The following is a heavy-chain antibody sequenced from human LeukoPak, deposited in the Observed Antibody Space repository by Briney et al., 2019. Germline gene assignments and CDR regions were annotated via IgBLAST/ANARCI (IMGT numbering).Heavy chain of an antibody. J-gene: IGHJ3*02. Sequence: GGSLRLSCAASGFTFSSYAMSWVRQAPGEGLEWVSAISGSGGSTYYADSVKGRFTISRDNSKNTLYLQMNSLRAEDTAVYYCAKGYYYDSSGLNDAFDIWGQGTMVTVSS. CDR3: AKGYYYDSSGLNDAFDI. CDR2: ISGSGGST. V-gene: IGHV3-23*01. CDR1: GFTFSSYA. D-gene: IGHD3-22*01.